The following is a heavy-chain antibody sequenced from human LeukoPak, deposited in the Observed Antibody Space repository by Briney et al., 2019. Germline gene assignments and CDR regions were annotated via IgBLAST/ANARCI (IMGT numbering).Heavy chain of an antibody. D-gene: IGHD6-13*01. CDR1: GYTFTDYY. CDR2: INPNSGGT. Sequence: GASVKVSCKASGYTFTDYYIHWVRQAPGQGLEWMGWINPNSGGTNYAQRFQGRVTMTRDTSISTAYMELDSLRSDDTCVYYCARSLSSSSWYRSDYWGQGTLVTVSS. CDR3: ARSLSSSSWYRSDY. V-gene: IGHV1-2*02. J-gene: IGHJ4*02.